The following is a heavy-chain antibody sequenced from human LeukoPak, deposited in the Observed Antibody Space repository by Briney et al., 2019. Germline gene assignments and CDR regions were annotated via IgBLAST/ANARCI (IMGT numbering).Heavy chain of an antibody. CDR2: ISNTGSAI. D-gene: IGHD4-23*01. Sequence: GGSLRLSCAASGFIFSDYYMSWIRQPPGKGLEWISYISNTGSAIYYADSVKGRLTVSRDDAKNSLYLQLNSLRAEDTAVYYCARMHGGKVGYWGQGTLVTVSS. CDR3: ARMHGGKVGY. J-gene: IGHJ4*02. V-gene: IGHV3-11*01. CDR1: GFIFSDYY.